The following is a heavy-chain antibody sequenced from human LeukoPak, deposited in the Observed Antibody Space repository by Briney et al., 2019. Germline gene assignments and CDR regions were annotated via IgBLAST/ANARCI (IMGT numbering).Heavy chain of an antibody. Sequence: PWASVKVSCKASGGTFSSYAISWVRQAPGQGLEWMGGIIPIFGTANYAQKFQGRVTITADESTSTAYLELSSLRSEDTAVYYCATTRSTVTTPRYYYGMDVWGKGTTVTVSS. CDR2: IIPIFGTA. CDR1: GGTFSSYA. CDR3: ATTRSTVTTPRYYYGMDV. V-gene: IGHV1-69*13. J-gene: IGHJ6*04. D-gene: IGHD4-11*01.